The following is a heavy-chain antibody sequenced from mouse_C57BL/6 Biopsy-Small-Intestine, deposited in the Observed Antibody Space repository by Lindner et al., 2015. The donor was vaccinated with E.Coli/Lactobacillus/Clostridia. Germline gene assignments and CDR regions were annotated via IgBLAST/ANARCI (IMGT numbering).Heavy chain of an antibody. D-gene: IGHD2-3*01. Sequence: EVQLQESGPELVKPGASVKMSCKASGYTFTDYNMHWVKQSHGKSLEWIGYINPNNGSTSYNQKFKGKATLTVNRSSSTAYMELRSLTSEDSAVYYCARKGIYDGYYFAYWGQGTLVTVSA. CDR2: INPNNGST. CDR3: ARKGIYDGYYFAY. V-gene: IGHV1-22*01. CDR1: GYTFTDYN. J-gene: IGHJ3*01.